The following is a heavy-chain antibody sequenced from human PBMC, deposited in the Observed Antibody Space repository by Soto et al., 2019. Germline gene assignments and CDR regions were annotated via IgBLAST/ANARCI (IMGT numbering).Heavy chain of an antibody. D-gene: IGHD2-15*01. CDR2: IIPIFGTA. V-gene: IGHV1-69*01. CDR1: GGAFSSYA. Sequence: SVNLSCKTFGGAFSSYAIIWGRQENGQGLEWMGGIIPIFGTANYAQKFQGRVTITADESTSTAYMELSSLRSEDTAVYYCADTDLNCSGGSCYFAYWGQGTLVTGSS. J-gene: IGHJ4*02. CDR3: ADTDLNCSGGSCYFAY.